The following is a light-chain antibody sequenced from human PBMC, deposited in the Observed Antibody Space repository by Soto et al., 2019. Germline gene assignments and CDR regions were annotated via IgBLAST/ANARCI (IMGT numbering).Light chain of an antibody. V-gene: IGKV1-5*01. CDR2: DVS. CDR3: QQYNAYYT. Sequence: DIQMTQSPPTLSASVGDRVTITCRASKSISTWLAWYQQKPGKAPKLLIYDVSTLQSGVPSRFNGSVSENVFTLTISSLQPDDFATYYCQQYNAYYTFGPGTKVEIK. J-gene: IGKJ2*01. CDR1: KSISTW.